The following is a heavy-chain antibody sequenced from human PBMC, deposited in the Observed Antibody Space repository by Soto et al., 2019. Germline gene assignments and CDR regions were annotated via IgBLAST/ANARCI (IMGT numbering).Heavy chain of an antibody. Sequence: GGSLRLSCAASGFTFSSYSMNWVRQAPGKGLEWVSSISSSSSYIYYADSVKGRCTISRDNAKNSLYLQMNSLRAEDTAVYFCAREGGEYTVLFTYYGMDVWGPGTKVTVFS. D-gene: IGHD5-18*01. J-gene: IGHJ6*02. CDR1: GFTFSSYS. CDR2: ISSSSSYI. V-gene: IGHV3-21*01. CDR3: AREGGEYTVLFTYYGMDV.